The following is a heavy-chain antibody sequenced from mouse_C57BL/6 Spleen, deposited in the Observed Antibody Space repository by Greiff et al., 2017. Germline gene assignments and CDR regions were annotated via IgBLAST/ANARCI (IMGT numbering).Heavy chain of an antibody. D-gene: IGHD2-3*01. Sequence: VHLQQSGAELVMPGASVKLSCKASGYTFTSYWMHWVKQRPGQGLEWIGEIDPSDSYTNYNQKFKGKSTLTVDKSSSTAYMQLSSLTSEDSAVYYCARSGDGYYSAMDYWGQGTSVTVSS. V-gene: IGHV1-69*01. CDR1: GYTFTSYW. CDR2: IDPSDSYT. J-gene: IGHJ4*01. CDR3: ARSGDGYYSAMDY.